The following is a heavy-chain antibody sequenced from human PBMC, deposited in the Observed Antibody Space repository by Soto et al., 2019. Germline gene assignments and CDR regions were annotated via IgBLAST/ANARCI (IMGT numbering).Heavy chain of an antibody. V-gene: IGHV3-30*18. J-gene: IGHJ4*02. CDR3: AKAANTATTGVRPDFSDS. Sequence: GGSLRLSCAASGFTFTSYGMHWFRQAPVKGLEWVAVISYDGRKTRYADSVKGRFTISRDDSKNTVYLQMNSLRDEDTAVYYCAKAANTATTGVRPDFSDSWGEGTLVTVSS. CDR2: ISYDGRKT. CDR1: GFTFTSYG. D-gene: IGHD4-17*01.